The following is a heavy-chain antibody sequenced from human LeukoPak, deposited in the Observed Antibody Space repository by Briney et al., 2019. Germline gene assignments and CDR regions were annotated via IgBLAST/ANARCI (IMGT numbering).Heavy chain of an antibody. Sequence: PSETLSLTCGVCDGSFSGYYWTWLRQPPGKGLEWIGEIIDTGSTKYNSSLKSRVTISVDTSKNEFSLKLSSVTAADTAVYYCARGGGSGWYSSENWFDPWGQGTLVTVSS. J-gene: IGHJ5*02. D-gene: IGHD6-19*01. CDR2: IIDTGST. V-gene: IGHV4-34*01. CDR1: DGSFSGYY. CDR3: ARGGGSGWYSSENWFDP.